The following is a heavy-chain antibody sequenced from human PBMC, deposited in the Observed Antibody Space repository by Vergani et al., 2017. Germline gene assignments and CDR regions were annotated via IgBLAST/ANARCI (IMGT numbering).Heavy chain of an antibody. CDR2: ISWNSGSI. V-gene: IGHV3-9*01. J-gene: IGHJ4*02. Sequence: EVQLVESGGGLVQPGRSLRLSCAASGFTFDDYAIHWVRQAPGKGLEWVSGISWNSGSIGYADSVKGRFTISRDNAKNSLYLQMNSLRDEDTALYYCAKDLDPYYYDTGGYYSPFDYWGQGTLVTVSS. CDR3: AKDLDPYYYDTGGYYSPFDY. D-gene: IGHD3-22*01. CDR1: GFTFDDYA.